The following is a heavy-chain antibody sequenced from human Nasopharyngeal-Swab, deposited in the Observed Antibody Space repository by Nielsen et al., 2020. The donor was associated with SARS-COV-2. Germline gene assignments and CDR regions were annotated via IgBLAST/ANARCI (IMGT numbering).Heavy chain of an antibody. D-gene: IGHD2-15*01. CDR3: ARSWGGGYSLSFDY. CDR2: ISYDGSNK. J-gene: IGHJ4*02. CDR1: GFTFSSYA. V-gene: IGHV3-30-3*01. Sequence: GESLKISCAASGFTFSSYAMHWVRQAPGKGLEWVAVISYDGSNKYYADSVKGRFTISRDNSKNTLYLQMNSLRAEDTAVYYCARSWGGGYSLSFDYWGQGTLVTVSS.